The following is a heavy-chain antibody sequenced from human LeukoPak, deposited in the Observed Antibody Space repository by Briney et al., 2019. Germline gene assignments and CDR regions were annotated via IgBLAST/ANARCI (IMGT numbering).Heavy chain of an antibody. V-gene: IGHV4-34*01. CDR3: ARQAPRDSSGYYLLQFGAFDI. Sequence: SGTLSLTCAVYGGSISGYYWSWIRQPPGKGLEWIGEINHGGSANYNQSLKSRVTISVDTSKNQFSLKLSSVTAADTAVYYCARQAPRDSSGYYLLQFGAFDIWGQGTMVTVSS. CDR1: GGSISGYY. CDR2: INHGGSA. D-gene: IGHD3-22*01. J-gene: IGHJ3*02.